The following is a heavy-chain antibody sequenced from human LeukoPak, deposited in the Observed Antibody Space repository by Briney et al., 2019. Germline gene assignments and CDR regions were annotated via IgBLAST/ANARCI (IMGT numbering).Heavy chain of an antibody. CDR2: INWNGGST. V-gene: IGHV3-20*04. Sequence: GGSLRLSCAASGFTFDDYGVNWVRQVPGKGLEWVSGINWNGGSTGYADSVKGRFTISRDNAKNSLYLQMNSLRAEDMALYYCARAVAGTKGGWFDPWGQGTLVTVSS. J-gene: IGHJ5*02. D-gene: IGHD6-19*01. CDR1: GFTFDDYG. CDR3: ARAVAGTKGGWFDP.